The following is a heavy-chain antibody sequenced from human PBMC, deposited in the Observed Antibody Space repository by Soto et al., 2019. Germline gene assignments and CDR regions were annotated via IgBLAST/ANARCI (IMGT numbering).Heavy chain of an antibody. V-gene: IGHV5-51*01. Sequence: PGESLKISCEGSGYSFATYWIAWVRQMPGKGLEWMGIIYPADSATRYSPSFQGQVTISADKSISTAYLQWSSLKSSDTAMYYCARQYADTSMGGYYYYGLHXWGQGTTVTVS. D-gene: IGHD3-16*01. J-gene: IGHJ6*02. CDR3: ARQYADTSMGGYYYYGLHX. CDR2: IYPADSAT. CDR1: GYSFATYW.